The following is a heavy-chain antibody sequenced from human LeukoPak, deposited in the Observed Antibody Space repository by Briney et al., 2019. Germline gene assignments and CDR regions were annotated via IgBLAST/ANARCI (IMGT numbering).Heavy chain of an antibody. J-gene: IGHJ6*03. Sequence: GGSLRLSCAASGFTFSSYPMSWVRQAPGKGLEWVSAISGSGDSTYYADSVKGRFTISRDSAKTSLYLQMNSLRAEDTAVYYCAREAVWFGKTYYYYYMDVWGKGTTVTVSS. CDR2: ISGSGDST. CDR1: GFTFSSYP. CDR3: AREAVWFGKTYYYYYMDV. D-gene: IGHD3-10*01. V-gene: IGHV3-23*01.